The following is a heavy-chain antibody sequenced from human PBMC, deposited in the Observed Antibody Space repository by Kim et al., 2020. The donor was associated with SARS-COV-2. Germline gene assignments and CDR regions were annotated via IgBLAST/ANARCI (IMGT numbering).Heavy chain of an antibody. Sequence: GGSLRLSCAASGFTFDNYPMSWVRLAPGKGLEWVSALSGSGDSTYYADSVKGRFTISRDNSKNTLYLQMNSLRAEDTAVYYCAKAVCGSTSCYHLALDY. CDR1: GFTFDNYP. D-gene: IGHD2-2*01. CDR2: LSGSGDST. J-gene: IGHJ4*01. V-gene: IGHV3-23*01. CDR3: AKAVCGSTSCYHLALDY.